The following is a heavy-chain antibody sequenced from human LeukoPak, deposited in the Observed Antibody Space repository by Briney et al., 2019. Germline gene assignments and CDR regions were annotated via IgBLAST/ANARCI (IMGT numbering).Heavy chain of an antibody. CDR2: IFTNGND. CDR1: GGSIRSSF. Sequence: TASETLSLTCTVSGGSIRSSFWSWIRQPAGKGLQWIGRIFTNGNDNYNPSLKSRITMSADTCKNQFSLKLSSQPETCRDGYYCARGSASPAAVPFDMWGQGTMVTVSS. CDR3: ARGSASPAAVPFDM. D-gene: IGHD2-2*02. J-gene: IGHJ3*02. V-gene: IGHV4-4*07.